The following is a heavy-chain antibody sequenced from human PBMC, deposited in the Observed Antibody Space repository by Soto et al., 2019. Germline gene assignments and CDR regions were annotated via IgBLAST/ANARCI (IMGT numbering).Heavy chain of an antibody. V-gene: IGHV3-30-3*01. CDR1: GFTFSSYA. Sequence: SLRLSCAASGFTFSSYAMHWVRQAPGKGLEWVAVISYDGSNKYYADSVKGRFTISRDNSKNTLYLQMNSLRAEDTAVYYCARVHYYGSGSYYKVSDYYYGMDVWGQGTTVTVSS. CDR3: ARVHYYGSGSYYKVSDYYYGMDV. D-gene: IGHD3-10*01. J-gene: IGHJ6*02. CDR2: ISYDGSNK.